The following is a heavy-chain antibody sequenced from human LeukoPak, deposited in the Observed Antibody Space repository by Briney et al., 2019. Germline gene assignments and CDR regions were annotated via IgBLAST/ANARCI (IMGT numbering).Heavy chain of an antibody. V-gene: IGHV1-18*01. D-gene: IGHD6-19*01. CDR2: ISAYNGNT. Sequence: GALVKVSCKASGYTFTSYGISWVRQAPGQGLEWMGWISAYNGNTNYAQKLQGRVTMTTDTSTSTAYMELRSLRSDDTAVYYCARVPSPYSSGWYEVFDYWGQGTLVTVSS. CDR1: GYTFTSYG. J-gene: IGHJ4*02. CDR3: ARVPSPYSSGWYEVFDY.